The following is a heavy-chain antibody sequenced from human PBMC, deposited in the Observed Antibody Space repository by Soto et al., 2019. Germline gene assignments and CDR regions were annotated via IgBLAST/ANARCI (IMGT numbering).Heavy chain of an antibody. J-gene: IGHJ3*02. CDR1: GGSISSSSYY. CDR2: IYDSGNT. Sequence: SETLSLTCTVSGGSISSSSYYWGWIRQPPGKGLEWIGSIYDSGNTHYNPSLKSRVTISVDTSKNQFSVKLTSVTAADTAVYYCARHLGCRSSSCLDDGFDIWGRGTMVT. CDR3: ARHLGCRSSSCLDDGFDI. V-gene: IGHV4-39*01. D-gene: IGHD2-2*01.